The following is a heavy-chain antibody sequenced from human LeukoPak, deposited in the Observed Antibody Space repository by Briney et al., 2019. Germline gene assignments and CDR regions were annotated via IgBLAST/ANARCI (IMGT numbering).Heavy chain of an antibody. V-gene: IGHV4-39*01. CDR2: IYYSGST. CDR1: GGFISSSSYY. J-gene: IGHJ4*02. Sequence: SETLSLTCSVSGGFISSSSYYWGWIRQPPGKGLEWVGSIYYSGSTYYNPSLKSRVTISVDTSKNQFSLKLSSVIAADTAVYYCARLDPRDYDSSGYYSHFDYWGQGTLVTVSS. CDR3: ARLDPRDYDSSGYYSHFDY. D-gene: IGHD3-22*01.